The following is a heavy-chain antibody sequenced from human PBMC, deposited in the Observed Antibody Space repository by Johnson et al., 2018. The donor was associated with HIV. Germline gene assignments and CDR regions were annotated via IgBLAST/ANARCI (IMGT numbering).Heavy chain of an antibody. CDR2: IWYDGSNN. V-gene: IGHV3-33*01. J-gene: IGHJ3*02. Sequence: QMQLVESGGGVVQPGRSLRLSCAASGFTFSSYGMHWVRQAPGKGLEWVAVIWYDGSNNYYADSVKGRFTISRDNSKNTLYLQMNSLRAEDTAVYYCARAQTYYDFWSGYDAFDIWGQGTMVTVSS. D-gene: IGHD3-3*01. CDR1: GFTFSSYG. CDR3: ARAQTYYDFWSGYDAFDI.